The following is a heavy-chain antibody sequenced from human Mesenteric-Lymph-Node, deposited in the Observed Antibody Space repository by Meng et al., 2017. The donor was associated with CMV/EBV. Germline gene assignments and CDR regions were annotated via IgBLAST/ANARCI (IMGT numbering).Heavy chain of an antibody. CDR1: GCSRSNARMG. CDR3: ARTLILYSSSWYGFDY. J-gene: IGHJ4*02. CDR2: MFSNDEK. D-gene: IGHD6-13*01. V-gene: IGHV2-26*01. Sequence: SGPTLVKPTETLTLTCTVSGCSRSNARMGVSWIRQPPGKALEWLAHMFSNDEKSYSTSLKSRLTISKDTSKSQVVLTMTNMDPVDTATYYCARTLILYSSSWYGFDYWGQGTLVTVSS.